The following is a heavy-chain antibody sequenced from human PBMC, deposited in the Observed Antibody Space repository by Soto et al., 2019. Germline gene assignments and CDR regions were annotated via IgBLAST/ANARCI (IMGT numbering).Heavy chain of an antibody. Sequence: LRLSCAASGFTFDDYAMHWVRQAPGKGLEWVSGISWNSGSIGYADSVKGRFTISRDNAKNSLYLQMNSLRAEDTALYYCAKEEEFSGSYYKVSVGFDYWGQGTLVTVSS. V-gene: IGHV3-9*01. D-gene: IGHD1-26*01. CDR1: GFTFDDYA. J-gene: IGHJ4*02. CDR3: AKEEEFSGSYYKVSVGFDY. CDR2: ISWNSGSI.